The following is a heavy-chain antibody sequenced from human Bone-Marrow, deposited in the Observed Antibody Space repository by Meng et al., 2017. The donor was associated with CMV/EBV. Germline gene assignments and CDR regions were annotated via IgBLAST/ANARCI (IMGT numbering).Heavy chain of an antibody. V-gene: IGHV3-7*01. Sequence: ETLSLTCAASGFTFSDYYMSWIRQAPGKGLEWVANIKQDGSEKYYVDSVKGRFTISRDNAKNSLYLQMNSLRAEDTAVYYCAREKEGGWFDPWGQGTLVTVSS. CDR3: AREKEGGWFDP. CDR1: GFTFSDYY. J-gene: IGHJ5*02. CDR2: IKQDGSEK.